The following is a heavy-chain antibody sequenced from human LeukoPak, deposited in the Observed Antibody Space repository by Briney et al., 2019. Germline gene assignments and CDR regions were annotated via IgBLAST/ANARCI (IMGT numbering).Heavy chain of an antibody. CDR1: VYTFSNYN. CDR3: ARVREGYNDAYDI. V-gene: IGHV1-46*01. Sequence: GASVKVSCKASVYTFSNYNIHWLRQAPAPGIEWMGIVNPSGDSTNYAQDFQGRVTLTGDTSTSTVYTALSSLRSDDTAVYYCARVREGYNDAYDIWGQGTMVTVTS. CDR2: VNPSGDST. D-gene: IGHD5-24*01. J-gene: IGHJ3*02.